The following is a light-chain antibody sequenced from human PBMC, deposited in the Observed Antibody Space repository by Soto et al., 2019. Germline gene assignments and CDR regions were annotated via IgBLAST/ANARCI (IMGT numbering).Light chain of an antibody. CDR1: QSVSSSY. CDR3: QQYGSSLFT. V-gene: IGKV3-20*01. Sequence: EIVLTQSPDTLSLSLGERATLSCRASQSVSSSYLAWYQQKPGQAPRLLIYGASSRATGIPDRFSGSGSGTDFTLTISRLEPEDFAMYYCQQYGSSLFTIGGGTKVEIK. J-gene: IGKJ4*01. CDR2: GAS.